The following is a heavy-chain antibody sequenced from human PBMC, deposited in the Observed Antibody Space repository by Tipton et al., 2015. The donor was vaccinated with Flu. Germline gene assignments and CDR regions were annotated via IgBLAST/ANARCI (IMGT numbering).Heavy chain of an antibody. D-gene: IGHD1-26*01. J-gene: IGHJ6*02. Sequence: LVQSGAEVKKPGASVKVSCKASGYTFTSYGISWVRQAPGQGLEWMGWISAYNGNTNYAQKLQGRVTMTTDTSTSTAYMELRSLRSDDTAVYYCAREAKWELAPVSYYYGMDVWGQGTTVTVSS. CDR1: GYTFTSYG. V-gene: IGHV1-18*01. CDR2: ISAYNGNT. CDR3: AREAKWELAPVSYYYGMDV.